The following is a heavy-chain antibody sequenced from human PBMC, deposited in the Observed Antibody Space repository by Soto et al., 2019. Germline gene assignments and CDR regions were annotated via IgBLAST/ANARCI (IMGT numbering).Heavy chain of an antibody. D-gene: IGHD5-12*01. Sequence: SETLSLTYTVSGGSINTFYWRWVRQPAGKGLEWIGRIFSSGSTSFNPSLESRVAMSVDTSKNHFSLNLSSVTAADMAVYYCAREGSYSAYNFAHGIQLWSFDFWGQGALVTVS. J-gene: IGHJ4*02. CDR2: IFSSGST. CDR1: GGSINTFY. CDR3: AREGSYSAYNFAHGIQLWSFDF. V-gene: IGHV4-4*07.